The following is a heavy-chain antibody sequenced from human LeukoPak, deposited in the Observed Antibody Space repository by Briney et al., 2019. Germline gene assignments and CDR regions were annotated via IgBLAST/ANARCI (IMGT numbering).Heavy chain of an antibody. CDR3: ARDRGYSGWFDP. Sequence: PSETLSLTCTVSGGSISSDYWSWIRQPPGKGLEWIGYIYYSGSTNYNPPLKSRVTISVDTSKNQFSLNLSSVTAADTAVYYCARDRGYSGWFDPWGQGTLVTVSS. CDR1: GGSISSDY. J-gene: IGHJ5*02. V-gene: IGHV4-59*01. CDR2: IYYSGST. D-gene: IGHD6-25*01.